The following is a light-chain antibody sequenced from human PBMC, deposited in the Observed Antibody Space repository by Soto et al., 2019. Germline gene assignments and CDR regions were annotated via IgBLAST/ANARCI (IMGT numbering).Light chain of an antibody. CDR3: QSYDSSLSVAV. CDR1: SSNIGADYD. V-gene: IGLV1-40*01. J-gene: IGLJ2*01. Sequence: QSALTQPPSVSGAPGQRVTISCTGSSSNIGADYDVHWYQQLPGTAPKLLIYGNSNRPSGVPDRFSGSKSGTSASLAITGLQAEDEADYYCQSYDSSLSVAVFGGGTKVTVL. CDR2: GNS.